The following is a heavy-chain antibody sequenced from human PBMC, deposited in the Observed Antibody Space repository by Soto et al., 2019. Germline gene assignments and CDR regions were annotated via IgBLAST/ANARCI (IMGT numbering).Heavy chain of an antibody. Sequence: QVQLVQSGAEVKRPGSSVKVSCKASGDTFNFYSINWVRHAPGLGLEWMGRVNPIVSMSNYAQKFQGRVTMTAEKSTSTAYMELSSLRSEDTAIYYCASSYGSGYRAFDYWGQGALVTVSS. V-gene: IGHV1-69*02. J-gene: IGHJ4*02. D-gene: IGHD3-10*01. CDR3: ASSYGSGYRAFDY. CDR2: VNPIVSMS. CDR1: GDTFNFYS.